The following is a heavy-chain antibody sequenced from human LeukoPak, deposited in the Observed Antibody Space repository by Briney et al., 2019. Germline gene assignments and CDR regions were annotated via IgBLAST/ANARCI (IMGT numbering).Heavy chain of an antibody. CDR2: IIPILGIA. Sequence: SVKVSCKASGGTFSSYAISWVRQAPGQGLEWMGRIIPILGIANYAQKFQGRVTITADKSTSTAYMELSSLRSEDTAVYYCALRSAGIAAAGCDYWGQGTLVTVSS. CDR1: GGTFSSYA. CDR3: ALRSAGIAAAGCDY. D-gene: IGHD6-13*01. V-gene: IGHV1-69*04. J-gene: IGHJ4*02.